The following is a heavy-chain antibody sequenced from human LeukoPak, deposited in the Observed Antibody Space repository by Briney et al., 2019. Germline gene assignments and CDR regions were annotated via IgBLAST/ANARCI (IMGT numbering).Heavy chain of an antibody. V-gene: IGHV1-46*01. J-gene: IGHJ6*03. CDR2: INPSDGST. Sequence: GASVKVSCKASGYTFTSYHMHWVRQAPGQGLEWMGIINPSDGSTAYAQKFQGRVTMTKDTSTSTVYMELSSLRSEDTAVYYCARRFRGASDHYYYMDVWGKGTTVTISS. CDR3: ARRFRGASDHYYYMDV. CDR1: GYTFTSYH. D-gene: IGHD3-16*01.